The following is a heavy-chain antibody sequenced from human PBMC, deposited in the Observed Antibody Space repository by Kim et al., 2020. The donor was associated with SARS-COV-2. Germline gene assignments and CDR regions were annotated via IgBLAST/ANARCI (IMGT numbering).Heavy chain of an antibody. CDR1: GGSFSGYY. CDR2: INHSGST. CDR3: ARGRSEYSKGFGWFDH. Sequence: SETLSLTCAVYGGSFSGYYWSWIRQPPGKGLEWIGEINHSGSTNYNPSLKSRVTISVDTSKNQFSLKLSSVTAADTAVYYCARGRSEYSKGFGWFDHWGQGTLVTVSS. V-gene: IGHV4-34*01. J-gene: IGHJ5*02. D-gene: IGHD4-4*01.